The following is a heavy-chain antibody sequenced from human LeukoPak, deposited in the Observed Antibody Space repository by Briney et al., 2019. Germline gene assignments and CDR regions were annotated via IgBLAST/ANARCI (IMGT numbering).Heavy chain of an antibody. CDR2: INTDGSST. CDR1: GFTFSSYW. J-gene: IGHJ6*03. V-gene: IGHV3-74*01. Sequence: GGSLRLSCAASGFTFSSYWMHWVRQAPGKGLVWVSRINTDGSSTSYADSVKGRFTISRDNAKNTLYLQMNSLRAEDTAVYYCARATVTWTNYYYYYMDVWGKGTTVTVSS. CDR3: ARATVTWTNYYYYYMDV. D-gene: IGHD4-11*01.